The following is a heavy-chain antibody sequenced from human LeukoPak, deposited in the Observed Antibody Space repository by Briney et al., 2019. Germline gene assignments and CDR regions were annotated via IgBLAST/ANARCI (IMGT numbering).Heavy chain of an antibody. V-gene: IGHV1-69*05. CDR2: IIPIFGTA. CDR1: GGTFSSYA. J-gene: IGHJ4*02. D-gene: IGHD3-22*01. Sequence: ASVKVSCKASGGTFSSYAISWVRQAPGQGLEWMGGIIPIFGTANYAQKFQGRVTITTDESTSTAYMELSSLRSEDTAVYYCARPYYYDSSAGGYYFDYWGQGTLVTVSS. CDR3: ARPYYYDSSAGGYYFDY.